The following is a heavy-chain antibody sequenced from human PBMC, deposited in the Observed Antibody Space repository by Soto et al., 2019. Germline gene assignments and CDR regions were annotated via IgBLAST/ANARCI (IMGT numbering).Heavy chain of an antibody. J-gene: IGHJ5*02. CDR1: GFSFSGYR. V-gene: IGHV3-21*01. D-gene: IGHD3-3*01. CDR2: ISSSSSYI. CDR3: ARRRQRFLESLLMKGGFDP. Sequence: XVCLRLSCAASGFSFSGYRMNGVRQAPGKGLEWVSSISSSSSYIYYADSVKGRFTISRDNAKNSLYLQMNSLRAEDTAVYYCARRRQRFLESLLMKGGFDPCGQRTLVTVSS.